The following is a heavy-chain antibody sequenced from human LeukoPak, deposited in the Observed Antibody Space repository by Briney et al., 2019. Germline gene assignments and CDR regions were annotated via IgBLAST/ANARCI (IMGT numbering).Heavy chain of an antibody. V-gene: IGHV4-59*01. J-gene: IGHJ3*02. CDR3: ARDSFQYAFDI. Sequence: PSETLSLTCTVSGGSISSYYWSWIRQPPGKGLEWIGYIYYSGSTNYNPSLKSRVTISVDTSKNQFSLKLSSVTAADTAVYYCARDSFQYAFDIWGQGTMFTVSS. CDR2: IYYSGST. CDR1: GGSISSYY. D-gene: IGHD3-16*02.